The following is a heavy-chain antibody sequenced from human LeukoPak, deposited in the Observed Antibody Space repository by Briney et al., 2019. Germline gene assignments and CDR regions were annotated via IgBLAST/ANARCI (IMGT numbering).Heavy chain of an antibody. D-gene: IGHD6-13*01. Sequence: SETLSLTCAVYGGSFSGYYWSWIRQPPGKGLEWIGEINHSGSTNYNPSLKSRVTISVDTSKNQFSLKLSSVTAADTAVYYCARLIRYSSSQPDYWGQGTLVTVSS. CDR3: ARLIRYSSSQPDY. CDR2: INHSGST. CDR1: GGSFSGYY. V-gene: IGHV4-34*01. J-gene: IGHJ4*02.